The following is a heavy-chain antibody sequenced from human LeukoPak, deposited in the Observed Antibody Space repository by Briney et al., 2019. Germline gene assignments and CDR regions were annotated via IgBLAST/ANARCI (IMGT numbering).Heavy chain of an antibody. J-gene: IGHJ4*02. CDR3: AKDDKWELLGYFDY. Sequence: GGSLRLSCAASGFTFSSYGMRWVRQAPGKGLEWVAVISYDGSNKYYADSVKGRFTISRDNSKNTLYLQMNSLRAEDTAVYYCAKDDKWELLGYFDYWGQGTLVTVSS. CDR2: ISYDGSNK. V-gene: IGHV3-30*18. CDR1: GFTFSSYG. D-gene: IGHD1-26*01.